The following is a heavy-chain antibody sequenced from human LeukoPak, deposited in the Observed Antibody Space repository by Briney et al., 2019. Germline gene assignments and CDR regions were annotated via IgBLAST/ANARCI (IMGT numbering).Heavy chain of an antibody. CDR1: GGTFSSYA. CDR3: ARSVGNTAMVTDDAFDI. D-gene: IGHD5-18*01. CDR2: IIPIFGTA. Sequence: GASVKVSCKASGGTFSSYAISWVRQAPGQGLEWMGGIIPIFGTANYAQKFQGRVTITTDESTSTAYMELSSLRSEDTAVYYCARSVGNTAMVTDDAFDIWGQGTMVTVSS. V-gene: IGHV1-69*05. J-gene: IGHJ3*02.